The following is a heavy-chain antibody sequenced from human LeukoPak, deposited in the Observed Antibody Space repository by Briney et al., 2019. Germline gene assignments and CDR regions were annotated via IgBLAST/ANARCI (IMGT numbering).Heavy chain of an antibody. J-gene: IGHJ4*02. CDR1: GFTFDDYG. CDR3: ARGGYYYDSGGYPHDY. D-gene: IGHD3-22*01. Sequence: GGSLRLSCAASGFTFDDYGMSWVRQAPGKGLEWVSGINWNGGSTGYADSVKGRFTISRDNAKNSLYLQMNSLRAEDTALYHCARGGYYYDSGGYPHDYWGQGTLVTVSS. V-gene: IGHV3-20*01. CDR2: INWNGGST.